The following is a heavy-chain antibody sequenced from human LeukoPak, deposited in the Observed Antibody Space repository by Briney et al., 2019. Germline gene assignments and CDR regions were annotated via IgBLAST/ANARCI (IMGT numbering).Heavy chain of an antibody. V-gene: IGHV3-30*03. CDR3: ARGGGYSYGMEIDY. CDR1: GFTFSSYG. J-gene: IGHJ4*02. CDR2: ISYDGSNK. Sequence: GGSLRLSCAASGFTFSSYGMHWVRQAPGKGLEWVAVISYDGSNKYYADSVKGRFTISRDNSKNTLYLQMNSLRAEDTAVYYCARGGGYSYGMEIDYWGQGTLVTVSS. D-gene: IGHD5-18*01.